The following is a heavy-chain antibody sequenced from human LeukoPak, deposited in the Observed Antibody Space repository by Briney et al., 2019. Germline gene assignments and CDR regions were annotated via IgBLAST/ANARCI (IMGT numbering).Heavy chain of an antibody. V-gene: IGHV3-7*05. CDR1: GFTFSNYW. Sequence: GGSLRLSCAASGFTFSNYWMNWVRQAPGKGLEWVANIKEDGSEKYYVDPVKGRFTISRDNAKNSLFLQMNSLRAEDTAVYYCARVSQWLVPYWGQGTLVTVSS. J-gene: IGHJ4*02. CDR3: ARVSQWLVPY. CDR2: IKEDGSEK. D-gene: IGHD6-19*01.